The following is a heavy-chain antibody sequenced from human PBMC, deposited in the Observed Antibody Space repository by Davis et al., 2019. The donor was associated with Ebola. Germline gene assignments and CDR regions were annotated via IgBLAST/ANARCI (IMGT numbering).Heavy chain of an antibody. V-gene: IGHV1-69*02. J-gene: IGHJ6*02. Sequence: AASVKVSCKASGGTFSSYTISWVRQAPGQGLEWMGRIIPILGIANYAQKFQGRVTITADKSTSTAYMELSSLRSEDTAVYYCARGGFSMMVVPRDYFHGLDVWGQGTTVTVSS. CDR3: ARGGFSMMVVPRDYFHGLDV. CDR2: IIPILGIA. CDR1: GGTFSSYT. D-gene: IGHD3-22*01.